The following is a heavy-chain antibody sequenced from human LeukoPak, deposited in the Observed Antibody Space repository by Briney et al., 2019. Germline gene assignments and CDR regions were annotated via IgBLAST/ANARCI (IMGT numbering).Heavy chain of an antibody. D-gene: IGHD5-12*01. Sequence: GGSLRLSCAASGFTFSSCGMYWVRQAPGKGLEWVAFIRYDGSNKYYADSVKGRFTISRDNSKNILYLQMNSLRPEDTAVYYYAKVVGWLNDVAQAFGVWGQGTMVTVSS. V-gene: IGHV3-30*02. CDR3: AKVVGWLNDVAQAFGV. J-gene: IGHJ3*01. CDR1: GFTFSSCG. CDR2: IRYDGSNK.